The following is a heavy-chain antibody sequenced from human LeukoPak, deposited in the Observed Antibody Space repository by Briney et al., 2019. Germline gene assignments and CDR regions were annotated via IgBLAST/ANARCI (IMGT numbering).Heavy chain of an antibody. V-gene: IGHV3-7*01. CDR3: ARMTYYDFWSGWDY. D-gene: IGHD3-3*01. CDR2: IKQDGSDK. CDR1: GFTFSSYW. Sequence: GGSLRLSCEASGFTFSSYWMSWVRQAPGKGLEWVANIKQDGSDKYYVDSLKGRFTVSRDNAKNSLYLQMNSLRAEDTAVYYCARMTYYDFWSGWDYWGQGTLVTVSS. J-gene: IGHJ4*02.